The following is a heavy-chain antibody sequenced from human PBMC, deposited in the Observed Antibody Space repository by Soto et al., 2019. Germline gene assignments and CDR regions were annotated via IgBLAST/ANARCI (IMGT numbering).Heavy chain of an antibody. CDR1: GFTFSSYG. Sequence: QVQLVESGGGVVQPGRSLRLSCAASGFTFSSYGMHWVRQAPGKGLEWVAVISYDGSNKYYADSVKGRFTISRDNSKNTLYLQMTSLRAEDTAVYYCAKEGEGQWLVPSFDYWGQGTLVTVSS. J-gene: IGHJ4*02. D-gene: IGHD6-19*01. V-gene: IGHV3-30*18. CDR2: ISYDGSNK. CDR3: AKEGEGQWLVPSFDY.